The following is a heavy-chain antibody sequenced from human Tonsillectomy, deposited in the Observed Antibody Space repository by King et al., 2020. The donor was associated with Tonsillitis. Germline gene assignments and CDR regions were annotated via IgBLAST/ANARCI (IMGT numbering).Heavy chain of an antibody. V-gene: IGHV3-9*01. CDR2: ISWNSGRI. D-gene: IGHD3-16*01. CDR3: AKDLGGSYGKYYFDY. CDR1: GFTFDDYA. Sequence: VQLVESGGGLVQPGRSLRLSCAASGFTFDDYAMHWVRQGPGKGLEWVSGISWNSGRIGYADSVKGRFTISRDNAKNSLYLQMNSLRAEETALYYCAKDLGGSYGKYYFDYWGQGTLVTVSS. J-gene: IGHJ4*02.